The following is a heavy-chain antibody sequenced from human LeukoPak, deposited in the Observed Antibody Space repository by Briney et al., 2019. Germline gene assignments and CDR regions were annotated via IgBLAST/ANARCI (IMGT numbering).Heavy chain of an antibody. Sequence: SETLSLTCTVSGGSISSSSYYWGWIRQPPGKGLEWIGSIYYSGSTYYNPSLKSRVTISVDTSKNQFSLKLSSVTAADTAVYYCDGSGSYPYDYWGQGTLVTVSS. CDR3: DGSGSYPYDY. D-gene: IGHD3-10*01. J-gene: IGHJ4*02. CDR2: IYYSGST. V-gene: IGHV4-39*01. CDR1: GGSISSSSYY.